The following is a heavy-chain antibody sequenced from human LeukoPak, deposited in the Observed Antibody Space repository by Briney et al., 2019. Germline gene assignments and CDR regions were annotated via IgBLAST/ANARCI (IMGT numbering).Heavy chain of an antibody. D-gene: IGHD1-14*01. Sequence: PGGSLRLSCAASGFTFSTYGMHWVRQAPGKGLEWVAVIWSDGNNKYYAESVEGRFTISRDNSKNTLSLQMDSLRAEDTAVYYCARGGDEPLDAFDIWGQGTMVTVSS. V-gene: IGHV3-33*01. J-gene: IGHJ3*02. CDR1: GFTFSTYG. CDR3: ARGGDEPLDAFDI. CDR2: IWSDGNNK.